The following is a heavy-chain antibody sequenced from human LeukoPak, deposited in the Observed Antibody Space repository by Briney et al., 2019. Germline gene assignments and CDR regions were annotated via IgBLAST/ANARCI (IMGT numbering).Heavy chain of an antibody. Sequence: PGRSLRLSCAASGFTFSSYGIHWVRQAPGKGLEWMSFISPDASNKYYADSVKGRFTISRDNSRNTLSLQMNSLRPEDTAVYYCVREGHGGYDGERGGAFDIWGQGTTVTVSS. CDR2: ISPDASNK. V-gene: IGHV3-30*19. CDR1: GFTFSSYG. CDR3: VREGHGGYDGERGGAFDI. J-gene: IGHJ3*02. D-gene: IGHD3-10*01.